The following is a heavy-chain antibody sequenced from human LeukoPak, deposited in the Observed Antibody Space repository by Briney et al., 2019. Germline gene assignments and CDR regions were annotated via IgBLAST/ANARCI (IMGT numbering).Heavy chain of an antibody. D-gene: IGHD3-3*01. J-gene: IGHJ4*02. CDR1: GGTFSSYA. Sequence: ASVKVSCKASGGTFSSYAISWVRQAPGQGLEWMGGIIPIFGTANYAQKFQGRVTITADKFTSTAYMELSSLRSEDTAVYYCARQGPLYYDFWSGYYGFDYWGQGTLVTVSS. CDR3: ARQGPLYYDFWSGYYGFDY. V-gene: IGHV1-69*06. CDR2: IIPIFGTA.